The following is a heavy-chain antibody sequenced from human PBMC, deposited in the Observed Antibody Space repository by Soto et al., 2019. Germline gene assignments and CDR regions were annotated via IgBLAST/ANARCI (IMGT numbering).Heavy chain of an antibody. CDR1: GFTFSSYA. Sequence: PGGSLRLSCAASGFTFSSYAMSWVRQAPGKGLEWVSAISGSGGSTYYADSVKGRFTISRDNSKNTLYLQMNSLRAEDTAVYYCAKDPTGRLYDYIWGSYLTYWYFDLWGRGTLVTVSS. CDR2: ISGSGGST. D-gene: IGHD3-16*02. V-gene: IGHV3-23*01. CDR3: AKDPTGRLYDYIWGSYLTYWYFDL. J-gene: IGHJ2*01.